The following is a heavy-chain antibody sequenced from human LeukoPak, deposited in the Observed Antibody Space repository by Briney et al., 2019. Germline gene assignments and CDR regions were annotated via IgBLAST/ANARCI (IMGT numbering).Heavy chain of an antibody. D-gene: IGHD1-7*01. CDR1: GDSTNGYS. Sequence: SETLSLTCTVSGDSTNGYSWSWIRQPAGEGLEWIGRIYTSGTTNYNPSLTSRVTMSVDPYKTQFSLRLNSVTAADTAVYYCARGIGTTNFDYWGQGALVTVSS. V-gene: IGHV4-4*07. CDR2: IYTSGTT. CDR3: ARGIGTTNFDY. J-gene: IGHJ4*02.